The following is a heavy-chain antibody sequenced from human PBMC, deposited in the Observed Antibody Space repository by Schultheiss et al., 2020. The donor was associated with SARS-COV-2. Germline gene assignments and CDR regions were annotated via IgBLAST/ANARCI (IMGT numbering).Heavy chain of an antibody. D-gene: IGHD1-26*01. V-gene: IGHV3-30*18. CDR2: ISYDGSNK. J-gene: IGHJ4*02. CDR1: GFTFSSYG. CDR3: AKDPRIVGAHRGDY. Sequence: GGSLRLSCAASGFTFSSYGMHWVRQAPGKGLEWVAVISYDGSNKYYADSVKGRFTISRDNSKNTLYLQMNSLRAEDTAVYYCAKDPRIVGAHRGDYWVQGTLVTVSS.